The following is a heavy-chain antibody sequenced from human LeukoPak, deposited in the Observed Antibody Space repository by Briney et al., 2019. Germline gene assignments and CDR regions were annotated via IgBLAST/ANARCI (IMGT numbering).Heavy chain of an antibody. J-gene: IGHJ4*02. CDR1: GYSFTTYW. CDR3: ARRGAGSYYFDY. CDR2: IYPGDSET. Sequence: GESLKISCKGSGYSFTTYWIGWVRQMPGKGLEWMGSIYPGDSETRYSPSFQGQVTISADKSISTAYLQWSSLKASDTAVYYCARRGAGSYYFDYWGQGTLVTISS. V-gene: IGHV5-51*01.